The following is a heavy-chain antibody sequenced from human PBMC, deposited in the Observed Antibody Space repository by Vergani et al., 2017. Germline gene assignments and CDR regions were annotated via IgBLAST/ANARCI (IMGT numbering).Heavy chain of an antibody. Sequence: QLQLQESGPGLVKPSATLSLTCSVSVASIRSSNYYWGWIRHPPGKGLEWIASIYYSGTTYYNPSLKSRVTISVDTSKNQFSLKLSSVTAADTAVYFCARHSTVEWLVKLGWIDPWGQGILVTVSS. CDR2: IYYSGTT. D-gene: IGHD6-19*01. V-gene: IGHV4-39*01. J-gene: IGHJ5*02. CDR3: ARHSTVEWLVKLGWIDP. CDR1: VASIRSSNYY.